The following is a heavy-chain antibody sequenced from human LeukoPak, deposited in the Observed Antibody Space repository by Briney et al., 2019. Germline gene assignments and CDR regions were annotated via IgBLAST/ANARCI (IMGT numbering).Heavy chain of an antibody. V-gene: IGHV4-39*01. D-gene: IGHD6-13*01. Sequence: SDPLSLTCTVSGGSISISSYYWRWIPQPPGRVLEWIGSIDYSGTTYYNPSVKSRVTLSIDTSKNQLSLKLSSVSAADTAVYYCARQHSSSWSDWFDHWGQGTLVTVSS. J-gene: IGHJ5*02. CDR1: GGSISISSYY. CDR2: IDYSGTT. CDR3: ARQHSSSWSDWFDH.